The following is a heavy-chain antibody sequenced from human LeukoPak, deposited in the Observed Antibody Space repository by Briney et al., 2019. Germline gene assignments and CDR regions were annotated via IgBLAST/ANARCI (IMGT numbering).Heavy chain of an antibody. Sequence: PSETLSLTCTVSGGSISSHFWSWIRQPPGKGLEWIGYVYHSGNTYYNTSLKSRVTISVDTSKTQFSLRLTSVTAADTAVYYCARADPESRLGAFDIWGQGTMVTVSS. J-gene: IGHJ3*02. CDR3: ARADPESRLGAFDI. D-gene: IGHD3-9*01. V-gene: IGHV4-59*08. CDR2: VYHSGNT. CDR1: GGSISSHF.